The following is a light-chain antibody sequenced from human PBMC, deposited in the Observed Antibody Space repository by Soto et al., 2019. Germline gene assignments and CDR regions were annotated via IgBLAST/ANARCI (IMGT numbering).Light chain of an antibody. V-gene: IGLV6-57*04. CDR2: EDK. CDR3: QSYDSSTVV. Sequence: NFMLTQSHSVSESPGKTVTISCTRSSGSIASNYVQWYQQRPGSAPTTVIYEDKQRPSGVPDRFSGSTDGSSNSASLTISGLQTEDEADYYCQSYDSSTVVFGGGTQLTVL. CDR1: SGSIASNY. J-gene: IGLJ2*01.